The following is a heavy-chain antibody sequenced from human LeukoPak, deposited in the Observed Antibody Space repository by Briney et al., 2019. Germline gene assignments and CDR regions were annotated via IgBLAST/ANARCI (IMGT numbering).Heavy chain of an antibody. Sequence: ASVKVSCKASGDSFSSDAISWVRQVPGQGYEWVGRIIPILGVTHYALKFRGRVTITADKSTSAPDMELRSLTSDDTAVYYCAAQSSGWHIYYFDHWGQGTLVTVSS. J-gene: IGHJ4*02. CDR1: GDSFSSDA. V-gene: IGHV1-69*04. CDR2: IIPILGVT. CDR3: AAQSSGWHIYYFDH. D-gene: IGHD6-25*01.